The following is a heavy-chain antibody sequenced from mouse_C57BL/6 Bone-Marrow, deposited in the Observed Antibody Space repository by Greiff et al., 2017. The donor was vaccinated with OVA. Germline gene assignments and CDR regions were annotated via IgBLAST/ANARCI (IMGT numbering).Heavy chain of an antibody. J-gene: IGHJ2*01. CDR1: GYAFSSSW. Sequence: QVQLQQSGPELVKPGASVKISCKASGYAFSSSWMNWVKQRPGKGLEWIGRIYPGDGATNYNGKFKGKATLTADKSSSTAYMQLSSLTSEDSAVYFCARRTGKDYFDYWGQGTTLTVSS. CDR2: IYPGDGAT. V-gene: IGHV1-82*01. CDR3: ARRTGKDYFDY. D-gene: IGHD4-1*01.